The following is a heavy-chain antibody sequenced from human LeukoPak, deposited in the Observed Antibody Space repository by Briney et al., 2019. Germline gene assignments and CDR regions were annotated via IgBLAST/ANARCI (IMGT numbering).Heavy chain of an antibody. CDR3: ARDWGYCSSTSCSSLDY. J-gene: IGHJ4*02. CDR1: GFTFSSYE. V-gene: IGHV3-48*03. CDR2: ISSSCSTI. D-gene: IGHD2-2*01. Sequence: PGGSLRLSCAASGFTFSSYEINWVRQAPGKGLEWVSYISSSCSTIYYADSVKGRFTISRDNAKKALYLQMNRLRAEDTAVYYCARDWGYCSSTSCSSLDYWGQGTLVTVSS.